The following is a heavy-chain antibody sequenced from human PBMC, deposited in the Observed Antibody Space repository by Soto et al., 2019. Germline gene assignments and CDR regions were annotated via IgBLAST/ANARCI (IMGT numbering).Heavy chain of an antibody. Sequence: GGSLRLSCAASGFTFSSYAMHWVRQAPGKGLEWVAVISYDGSNKYYADSVKGRFTISRDNSKNTLYLQMSSLRAEDTAVYYCASGLYYGSGSYYTDNYFDYWGQGTLVTVSS. J-gene: IGHJ4*02. CDR1: GFTFSSYA. CDR2: ISYDGSNK. CDR3: ASGLYYGSGSYYTDNYFDY. V-gene: IGHV3-30-3*01. D-gene: IGHD3-10*01.